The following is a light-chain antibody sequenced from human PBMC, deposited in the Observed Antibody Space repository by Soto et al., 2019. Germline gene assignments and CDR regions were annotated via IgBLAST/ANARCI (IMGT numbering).Light chain of an antibody. CDR3: RQYGSSPSYT. J-gene: IGKJ2*01. CDR1: QSFSSSSY. Sequence: EIVLTQSPGTLSLSPGERATLSCRASQSFSSSSYLAWYQQKPGQAPRLLIYGASSRATGIPDRFSGSGSETDFTLTINRLEPEDFAVYYCRQYGSSPSYTFGQWTKLEIK. V-gene: IGKV3-20*01. CDR2: GAS.